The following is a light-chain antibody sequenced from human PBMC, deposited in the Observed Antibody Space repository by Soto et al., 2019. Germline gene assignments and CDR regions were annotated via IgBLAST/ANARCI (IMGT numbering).Light chain of an antibody. Sequence: EIVLTHSPGTLSLSPGEGATLSCRASQSVSSNLAWYQQKPGQAPRLLIYGASTRATGIPARFSGSGSGTEFTLTISSLQSEDFAVYYCQQYNNWPPLTFGGGTKVDI. CDR1: QSVSSN. J-gene: IGKJ4*01. CDR3: QQYNNWPPLT. V-gene: IGKV3-15*01. CDR2: GAS.